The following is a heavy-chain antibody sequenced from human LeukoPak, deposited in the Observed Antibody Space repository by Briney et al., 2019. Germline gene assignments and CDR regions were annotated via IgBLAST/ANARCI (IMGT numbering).Heavy chain of an antibody. CDR1: GFTFSTYS. Sequence: GGSLRLSCAASGFTFSTYSMNWVRQAPGKGLEWVSSISGTSSYIYYADSVKGRFTISRDNAKNSLSLQMNSLRTEDTALYYCAKGPYPYYFDYWGQGTLVTVSS. CDR2: ISGTSSYI. CDR3: AKGPYPYYFDY. J-gene: IGHJ4*02. V-gene: IGHV3-21*04.